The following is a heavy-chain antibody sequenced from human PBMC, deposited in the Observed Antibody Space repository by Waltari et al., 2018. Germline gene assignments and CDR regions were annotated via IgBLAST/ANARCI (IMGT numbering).Heavy chain of an antibody. CDR3: ARGTTIFGVAYYYYDMDV. V-gene: IGHV4-34*01. D-gene: IGHD3-3*01. CDR2: INHSGST. J-gene: IGHJ6*03. Sequence: QVQLQQWGAGLLKPSETLSLTCAVYGGSFSGYYWSWIRQHPGKGMEWIGEINHSGSTNYKPPRKSRVTISVDPSMNQFALQLGSVTAADTAVYYCARGTTIFGVAYYYYDMDVWGKGTTVTISS. CDR1: GGSFSGYY.